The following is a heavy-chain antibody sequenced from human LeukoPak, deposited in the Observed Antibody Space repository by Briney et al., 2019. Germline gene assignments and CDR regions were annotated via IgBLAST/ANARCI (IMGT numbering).Heavy chain of an antibody. Sequence: GALGLSFAASGFTFSSYGMGWVRPAPGKGLEGVSAISGSGGSTYYADSVKGRFTISRDNSKNTLYLQMNSLRAEDTAVYYCAKARGVVTAISLDYWGQGTLVTVSS. CDR2: ISGSGGST. CDR3: AKARGVVTAISLDY. CDR1: GFTFSSYG. D-gene: IGHD2-21*02. J-gene: IGHJ4*02. V-gene: IGHV3-23*01.